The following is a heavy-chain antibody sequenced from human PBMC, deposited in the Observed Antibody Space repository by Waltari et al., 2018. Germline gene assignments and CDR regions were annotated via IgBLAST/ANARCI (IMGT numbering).Heavy chain of an antibody. CDR1: GGSISSSSYY. Sequence: QLQLQESGPGLVKPSETLSLTCTVSGGSISSSSYYWGWIRQPPGKGLEWIGSIYYSGSTYYNPSLKSRVTISVDTSKNQFSLKLSSATAADTAVYYCARRVIRFFDYWGQGTLVTVSS. CDR3: ARRVIRFFDY. CDR2: IYYSGST. V-gene: IGHV4-39*01. D-gene: IGHD3-3*01. J-gene: IGHJ4*02.